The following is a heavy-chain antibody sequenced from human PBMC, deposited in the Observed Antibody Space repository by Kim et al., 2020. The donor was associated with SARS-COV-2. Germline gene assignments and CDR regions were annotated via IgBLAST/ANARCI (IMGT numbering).Heavy chain of an antibody. D-gene: IGHD3-9*01. CDR3: ARDRGLRYFDWPDY. V-gene: IGHV4-38-2*02. CDR2: IYHSGST. Sequence: SETLSLTCTVSGYSISSGYYWGWIRQPPGKGLEWIGSIYHSGSTYYNPSLKSRVTISVDTSKNQFSLKLSSVTAADTAVYYCARDRGLRYFDWPDYSGQG. J-gene: IGHJ4*02. CDR1: GYSISSGYY.